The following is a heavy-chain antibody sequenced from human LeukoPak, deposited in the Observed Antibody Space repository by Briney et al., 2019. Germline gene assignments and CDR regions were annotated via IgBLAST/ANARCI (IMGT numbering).Heavy chain of an antibody. CDR3: ARDGSYATEYFQH. Sequence: GGSLRLSCAASGFTFSSYWMSWVRQAPGKGLEWVANIKQDGSEKYYVDSVKGRFTISRDNAKNSLYLQMNSLRAEETAVYYCARDGSYATEYFQHWGQGTLVTVSS. V-gene: IGHV3-7*01. CDR2: IKQDGSEK. J-gene: IGHJ1*01. CDR1: GFTFSSYW. D-gene: IGHD1-26*01.